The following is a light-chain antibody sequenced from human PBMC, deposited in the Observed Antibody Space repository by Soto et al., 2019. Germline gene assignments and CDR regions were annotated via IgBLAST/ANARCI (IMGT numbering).Light chain of an antibody. V-gene: IGKV1-39*01. Sequence: DIQMTQSPSSLSASVGDRVTITCRASQSISSYLNWYQQKPGKAPKLLIYAASSLQSGVPSRFSGSGSGTDFTLPISSLQPEDFAPYYCQQSYSTLLLTFGGGTKVEIK. CDR3: QQSYSTLLLT. CDR1: QSISSY. J-gene: IGKJ4*01. CDR2: AAS.